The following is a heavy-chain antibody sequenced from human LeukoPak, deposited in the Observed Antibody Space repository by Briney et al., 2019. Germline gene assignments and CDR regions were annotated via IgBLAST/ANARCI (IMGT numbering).Heavy chain of an antibody. Sequence: ASVKVSCKASGGTFSSYAISWVRQAPGQGLEWTGRIIPILGIANYAQKFQGRVTITADKSTSTAYMELSSLRSEDTAVYYCARAQYSYGYFDYWGQGTLVTVSS. J-gene: IGHJ4*02. CDR2: IIPILGIA. D-gene: IGHD5-18*01. CDR3: ARAQYSYGYFDY. CDR1: GGTFSSYA. V-gene: IGHV1-69*04.